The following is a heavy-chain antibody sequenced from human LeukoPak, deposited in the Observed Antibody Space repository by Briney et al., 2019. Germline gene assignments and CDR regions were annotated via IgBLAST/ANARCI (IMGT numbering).Heavy chain of an antibody. D-gene: IGHD3-22*01. V-gene: IGHV3-74*01. J-gene: IGHJ4*02. CDR2: INSDGGDT. CDR3: ARASGTDSSGYLQIDY. CDR1: GFTFSRSW. Sequence: PGGSLRLSCAASGFTFSRSWMHWVRQAPGKGLVWLSRINSDGGDTTYADSVKGRFTISRDNAKSTVYLQMNSLRAEDTAMYYCARASGTDSSGYLQIDYWGQGTLVTVSS.